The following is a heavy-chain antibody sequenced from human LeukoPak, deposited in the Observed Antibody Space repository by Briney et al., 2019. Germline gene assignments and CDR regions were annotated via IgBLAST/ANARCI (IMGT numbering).Heavy chain of an antibody. CDR1: GFTFSSYG. Sequence: AGGSLRLSCAASGFTFSSYGMHWVRQAPGKGLEWVAVISYDGSNKYYADSVKGRFTISRDNSKNTLYLQMNSLRAEDTAVYYCAKDRRIQLWYDYWGQGTLVTVSS. CDR3: AKDRRIQLWYDY. D-gene: IGHD5-18*01. J-gene: IGHJ4*02. V-gene: IGHV3-30*18. CDR2: ISYDGSNK.